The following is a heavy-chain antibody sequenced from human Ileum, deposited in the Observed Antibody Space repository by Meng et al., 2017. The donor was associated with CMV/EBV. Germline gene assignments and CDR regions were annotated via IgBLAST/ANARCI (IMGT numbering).Heavy chain of an antibody. CDR3: GGEKYGSGSRNFFHD. J-gene: IGHJ4*02. Sequence: QVQVQGSGPGPGLATASVTLTRACYGCGITSSNYCSCVRQQPGEERVGMSAHYHTGSTNYNQPLHKRRIITVVNSTKKYFLKMRSVTAADDAVYYCGGEKYGSGSRNFFHDWGQGTLVTVSS. CDR2: HYHTGST. D-gene: IGHD3-10*01. CDR1: GCGITSSNY. V-gene: IGHV4-4*02.